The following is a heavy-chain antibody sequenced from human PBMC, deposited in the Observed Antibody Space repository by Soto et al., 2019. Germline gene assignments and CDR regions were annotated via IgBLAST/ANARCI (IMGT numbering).Heavy chain of an antibody. J-gene: IGHJ6*02. CDR3: ARMYYFDWLPFPNYYYYGMDV. Sequence: PSETLSLTCTVSGGSVSSGSYYWSWIRQPPGKGLEWIGYIYYSGSTNYNPSLKSRVTISVDTSKNQFSLKLSSVTAADTAVYYCARMYYFDWLPFPNYYYYGMDVWGQGTTVTVSS. V-gene: IGHV4-61*01. D-gene: IGHD3-9*01. CDR1: GGSVSSGSYY. CDR2: IYYSGST.